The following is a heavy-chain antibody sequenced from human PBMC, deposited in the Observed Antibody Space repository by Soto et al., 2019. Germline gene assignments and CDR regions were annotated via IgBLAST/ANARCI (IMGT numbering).Heavy chain of an antibody. CDR2: FSGSGGTT. CDR3: AKDSSSVPAAFDY. CDR1: GFTFSSYA. V-gene: IGHV3-23*01. D-gene: IGHD2-2*01. Sequence: LRLSCAASGFTFSSYAMSWVRQAPGKGLEWVSTFSGSGGTTYYADSVKGRFTISRDNSKNTLYLQMNSLRAEDTAVFYCAKDSSSVPAAFDYWGQGALVTSPQ. J-gene: IGHJ4*02.